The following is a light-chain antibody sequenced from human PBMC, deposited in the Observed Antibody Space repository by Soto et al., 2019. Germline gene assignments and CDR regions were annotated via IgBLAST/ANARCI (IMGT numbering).Light chain of an antibody. V-gene: IGKV1-9*01. CDR2: AAS. Sequence: DIQLTQSPSFLSASAGDRVTISCRASQGISSYLAWYQQKPGKAPKLLIYAASTLQSGVPSRFSGSESGTEFTLTISSLQPEDCANYYCQQLNNYPFTFGPGTKVDIK. J-gene: IGKJ3*01. CDR3: QQLNNYPFT. CDR1: QGISSY.